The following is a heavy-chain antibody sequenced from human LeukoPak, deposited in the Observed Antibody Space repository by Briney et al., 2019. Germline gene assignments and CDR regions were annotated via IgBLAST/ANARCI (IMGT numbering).Heavy chain of an antibody. Sequence: SETLSLTCTVSGGSISSGSHYWSWIRQPAGKGLEWIGRIYTSGSTNYNPSLKSRVTISVDTSKNQFSLKLNSMTAADTAFYYCARGAAAAILCDYWGQGTLVTVSS. J-gene: IGHJ4*02. CDR3: ARGAAAAILCDY. CDR1: GGSISSGSHY. CDR2: IYTSGST. V-gene: IGHV4-61*02. D-gene: IGHD2-21*02.